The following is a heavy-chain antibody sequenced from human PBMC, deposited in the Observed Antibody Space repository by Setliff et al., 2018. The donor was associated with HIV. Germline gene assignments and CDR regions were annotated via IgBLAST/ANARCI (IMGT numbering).Heavy chain of an antibody. J-gene: IGHJ6*03. CDR3: ARGRFADYIDV. Sequence: PSETLSLTCTVSGGSISSFYWTWIRQPPGKGLEWIGYIFYSGSTNYNPSLKSRLTISVDTSKNQVSLKLSSVTAADTAVYYCARGRFADYIDVWGKGTTVTVSS. V-gene: IGHV4-59*08. CDR1: GGSISSFY. CDR2: IFYSGST.